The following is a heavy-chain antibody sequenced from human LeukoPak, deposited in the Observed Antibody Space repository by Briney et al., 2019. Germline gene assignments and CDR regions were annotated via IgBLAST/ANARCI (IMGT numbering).Heavy chain of an antibody. Sequence: SETLSLTCTVSGGSVSSGSYYWSWIRQPPGKGLEWIGYIYYSGSTNYNPSLKRRVTISVDTSKNQFSLKLNSVTAADTAVYYCARAVGYCSSTSCYVADYYYGMDVWGKGTTVTVSS. D-gene: IGHD2-2*01. CDR3: ARAVGYCSSTSCYVADYYYGMDV. V-gene: IGHV4-61*01. J-gene: IGHJ6*04. CDR2: IYYSGST. CDR1: GGSVSSGSYY.